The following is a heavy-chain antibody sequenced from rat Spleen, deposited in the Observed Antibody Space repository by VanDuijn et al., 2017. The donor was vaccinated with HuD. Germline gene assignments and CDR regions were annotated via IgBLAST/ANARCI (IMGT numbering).Heavy chain of an antibody. D-gene: IGHD1-2*01. V-gene: IGHV2-30*01. J-gene: IGHJ3*01. CDR3: ARDGETVAASNWFAY. CDR2: IWTGGST. CDR1: GFSLTSYN. Sequence: QVQLKESGPGLVQPSQTLSLTCTVSGFSLTSYNVHWVRQPTGKGLEWMGIIWTGGSTDYNSALKSRLSISRDTSKNQVFLKMNSLQTDDTGTYYCARDGETVAASNWFAYWGQGTLVTVSS.